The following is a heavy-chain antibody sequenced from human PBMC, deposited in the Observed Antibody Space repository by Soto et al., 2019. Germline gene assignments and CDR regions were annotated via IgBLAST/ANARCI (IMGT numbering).Heavy chain of an antibody. CDR3: ASAYYYDSSGYYIYYGMDV. CDR1: GYTFTSYG. D-gene: IGHD3-22*01. V-gene: IGHV1-18*01. Sequence: GASVKVSCKASGYTFTSYGISWVRQAPGQGLEWMEWISAYNGNTNYAQKLQGRVTMTTDTSTSTAYMELRSLRSDDTAVYYCASAYYYDSSGYYIYYGMDVWGQGTTVTVSS. CDR2: ISAYNGNT. J-gene: IGHJ6*02.